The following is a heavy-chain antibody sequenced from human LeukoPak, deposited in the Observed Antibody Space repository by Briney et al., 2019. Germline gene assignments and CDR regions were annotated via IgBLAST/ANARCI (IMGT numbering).Heavy chain of an antibody. Sequence: ASVKVSCKASGYTFTRYDINWVRQATGRGLEWMRWMNPNSGNTGYAQKFQGRVTMTRNTSISTAYMELSSLRSEDTAVYYCARGFGCSGGSCYDWFDPWGQGTLVTVSS. D-gene: IGHD2-15*01. V-gene: IGHV1-8*01. CDR3: ARGFGCSGGSCYDWFDP. CDR1: GYTFTRYD. J-gene: IGHJ5*02. CDR2: MNPNSGNT.